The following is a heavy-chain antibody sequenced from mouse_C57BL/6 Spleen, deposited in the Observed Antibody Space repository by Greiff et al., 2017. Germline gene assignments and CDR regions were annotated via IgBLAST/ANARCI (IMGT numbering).Heavy chain of an antibody. Sequence: QVQLQQPGAELVKPGASVKMSCKASGYTFTSYWITWVKQRPGQGLEWIGDIYPGSGSTNYNAKFKSKATLTVDTSSSTAYMQLSSLTSEDSAVYYCARSPLGYYLFDYWGQGTTLTVSS. V-gene: IGHV1-55*01. D-gene: IGHD5-5*01. J-gene: IGHJ2*01. CDR2: IYPGSGST. CDR3: ARSPLGYYLFDY. CDR1: GYTFTSYW.